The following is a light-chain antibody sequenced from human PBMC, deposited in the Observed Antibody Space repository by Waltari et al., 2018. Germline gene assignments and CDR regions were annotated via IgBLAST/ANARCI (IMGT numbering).Light chain of an antibody. CDR2: KAS. J-gene: IGKJ1*01. CDR3: LQYSSSPRT. CDR1: QSISSW. Sequence: DIQMTQSPSSLSASVGDTVTITCRASQSISSWLDWYQQKPGKAPKLLIYKASSLQSGVPSRFSGSGSGTEFTLTISSLQPEDFVTYYCLQYSSSPRTFGQGTKVEIK. V-gene: IGKV1-5*01.